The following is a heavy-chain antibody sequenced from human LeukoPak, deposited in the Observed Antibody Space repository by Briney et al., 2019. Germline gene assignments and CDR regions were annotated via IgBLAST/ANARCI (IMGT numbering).Heavy chain of an antibody. CDR2: IYYSGST. CDR1: GGSISSYC. CDR3: ARGDGYNSANIEYYFDY. Sequence: SETLSLTCTVSGGSISSYCWSWIRQPPGRGLEWIGYIYYSGSTNYNPSLKSRVTISVDTSKNQFSLKLSSVTAADTAVYYCARGDGYNSANIEYYFDYWGQGTLVTVSS. V-gene: IGHV4-59*01. J-gene: IGHJ4*02. D-gene: IGHD5-24*01.